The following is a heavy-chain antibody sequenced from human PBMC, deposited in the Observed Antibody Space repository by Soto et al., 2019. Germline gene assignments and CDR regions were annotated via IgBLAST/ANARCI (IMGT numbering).Heavy chain of an antibody. D-gene: IGHD4-4*01. CDR3: ASYDYSNYERYYYYYYGMDV. Sequence: SETLSLTCAVYGGSFSGYYWSWIRQPPGKGLEWIGEINHSGSTNYNPSLKSRVTISVDTSKNQFSLKLSSVTAADTAVYYCASYDYSNYERYYYYYYGMDVWGQGTTVTVSS. V-gene: IGHV4-34*01. CDR1: GGSFSGYY. CDR2: INHSGST. J-gene: IGHJ6*02.